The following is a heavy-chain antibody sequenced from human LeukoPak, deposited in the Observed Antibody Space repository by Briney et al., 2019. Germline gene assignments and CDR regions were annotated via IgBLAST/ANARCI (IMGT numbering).Heavy chain of an antibody. D-gene: IGHD6-19*01. CDR3: ARAVAYAFDI. V-gene: IGHV4-39*01. J-gene: IGHJ3*02. Sequence: SETVSFTCTVSGGSISSSSYFWGCIRQPPGWGLEWIGSISYSANTYYSPSIKSPVTISVATSKNQCSLKLSSVTAADTAVYYFARAVAYAFDIWGQGKMVTVSS. CDR1: GGSISSSSYF. CDR2: ISYSANT.